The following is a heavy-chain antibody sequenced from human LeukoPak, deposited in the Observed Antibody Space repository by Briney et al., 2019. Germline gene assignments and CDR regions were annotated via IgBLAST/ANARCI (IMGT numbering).Heavy chain of an antibody. CDR1: GGSISSSSYY. D-gene: IGHD1-26*01. CDR2: IYYSGST. V-gene: IGHV4-39*07. Sequence: SETLSLTYSVSGGSISSSSYYWGWIRQPPGKGLEWIGSIYYSGSTYYNPSLKSRVTISVDTSKNQFSLKLSSVTAADTAVYYCARARGSYSGNDAFDIWGQGTMVTVSS. CDR3: ARARGSYSGNDAFDI. J-gene: IGHJ3*02.